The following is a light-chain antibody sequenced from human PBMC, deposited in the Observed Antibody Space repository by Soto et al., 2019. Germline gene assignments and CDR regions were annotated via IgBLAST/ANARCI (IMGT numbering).Light chain of an antibody. Sequence: EVVMTQYPATLSVSPGDKVSLSCKANQTISNTLAWYQQKPGQAPRLLIYASTTRATGVADSFSGSGAGTEFLLPISSLQSKDFTVHYLQCYKNWLATFGGGTKVEIK. V-gene: IGKV3-15*01. CDR1: QTISNT. CDR2: AST. CDR3: QCYKNWLAT. J-gene: IGKJ4*01.